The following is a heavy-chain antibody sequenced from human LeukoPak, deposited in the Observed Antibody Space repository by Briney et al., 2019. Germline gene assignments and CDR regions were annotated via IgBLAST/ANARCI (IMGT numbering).Heavy chain of an antibody. CDR1: GGTFISYA. V-gene: IGHV1-69*13. Sequence: ASMKISCTASGGTFISYAISWVRQAPGQGLEWMGGIIPIFGTANYAQKFQGRVTITADESTSTAYMELSSLRSEDTAVYYCARSKIGVYSGYEGYFDYWGQGTLVTVSS. CDR3: ARSKIGVYSGYEGYFDY. D-gene: IGHD5-12*01. J-gene: IGHJ4*02. CDR2: IIPIFGTA.